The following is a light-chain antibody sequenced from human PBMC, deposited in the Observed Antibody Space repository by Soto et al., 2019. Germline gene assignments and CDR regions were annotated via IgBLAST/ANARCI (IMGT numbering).Light chain of an antibody. V-gene: IGKV3-11*01. CDR1: QSVSSY. J-gene: IGKJ1*01. CDR3: QQYNNWPPWT. CDR2: DAS. Sequence: EIVLTQSPATLSLSPGERATLSCMASQSVSSYLAWYQQKPGQAPRLLIYDASNRATGIPARFSGSGSGTDFTLTISSLEPEDFAVYYCQQYNNWPPWTFGQGTKVDIK.